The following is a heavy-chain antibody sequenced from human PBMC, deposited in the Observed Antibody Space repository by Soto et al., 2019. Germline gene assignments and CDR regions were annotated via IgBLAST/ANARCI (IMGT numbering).Heavy chain of an antibody. CDR3: ARLGAYYQALDS. D-gene: IGHD3-22*01. V-gene: IGHV4-59*08. Sequence: QVQLQQSGGGLVKPSETLSLTCTVSDGSLSPNYWSWVRQSPGKGLEWIGYIYYAGTTTYNPSLKSRITISLDTSQNEVSLKLSSVTAADTAVYYCARLGAYYQALDSWGRGTLVTVSS. CDR1: DGSLSPNY. CDR2: IYYAGTT. J-gene: IGHJ4*02.